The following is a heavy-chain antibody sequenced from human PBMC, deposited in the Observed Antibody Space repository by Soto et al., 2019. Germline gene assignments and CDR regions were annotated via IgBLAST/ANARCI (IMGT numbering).Heavy chain of an antibody. CDR1: GGSISTSNYY. Sequence: SETLALSCTVSGGSISTSNYYGGWVLQPPGKGLDWIGNIYYSGTTYYNPSLQGLFTISRDNAKNSVYLQMNTLRVADKGVYYCARLRLDYGTKPYFFDNWGQGTLVTVSS. D-gene: IGHD4-17*01. J-gene: IGHJ4*02. CDR3: ARLRLDYGTKPYFFDN. CDR2: IYYSGTT. V-gene: IGHV4-39*01.